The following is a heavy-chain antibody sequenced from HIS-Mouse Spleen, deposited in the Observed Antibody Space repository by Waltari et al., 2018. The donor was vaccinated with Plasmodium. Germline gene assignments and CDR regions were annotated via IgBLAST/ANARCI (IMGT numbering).Heavy chain of an antibody. D-gene: IGHD6-6*01. CDR2: INHSGST. Sequence: QVQLQQWGAGLLKPSETLSLTCAVYGVSFSGYYWSWIRQPPGKGLEWIGEINHSGSTNYNPSLKSRVTISVDTSKNQFSLKLSSVTAADTAVYYCARVRPGYYFDYWGQGTLVTVSS. CDR3: ARVRPGYYFDY. CDR1: GVSFSGYY. J-gene: IGHJ4*02. V-gene: IGHV4-34*01.